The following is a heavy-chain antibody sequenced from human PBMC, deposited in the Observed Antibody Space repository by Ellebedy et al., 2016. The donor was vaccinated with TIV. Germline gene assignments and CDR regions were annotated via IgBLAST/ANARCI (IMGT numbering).Heavy chain of an antibody. D-gene: IGHD3-9*01. CDR3: AKGGTGYYFFGY. Sequence: GESLKISCAASAFTLSNYGMNWVRQVPGKGLEWVAYIGISDGNTHYADSVKGRFTISRDNAKNSLYLQLNSLRAEDTAVYYCAKGGTGYYFFGYWGQGTLVTVSS. CDR1: AFTLSNYG. CDR2: IGISDGNT. V-gene: IGHV3-48*03. J-gene: IGHJ4*02.